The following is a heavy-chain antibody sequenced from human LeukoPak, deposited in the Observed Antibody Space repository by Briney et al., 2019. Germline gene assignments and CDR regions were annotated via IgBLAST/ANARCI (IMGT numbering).Heavy chain of an antibody. J-gene: IGHJ4*02. D-gene: IGHD4-17*01. CDR3: ARGTTVTTPYYFDY. CDR1: GGSISTYY. V-gene: IGHV4-59*12. CDR2: IYHSGST. Sequence: SETLSLTCTVSGGSISTYYWNWIRQPPGKGLEWIGYIYHSGSTNYNPSLKSRVTISVDTSKNQFSLKLSSVTAADTAVYYCARGTTVTTPYYFDYWGQGTLVTVSS.